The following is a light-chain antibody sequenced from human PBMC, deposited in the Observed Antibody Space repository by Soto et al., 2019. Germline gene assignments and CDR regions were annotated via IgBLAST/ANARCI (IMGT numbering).Light chain of an antibody. V-gene: IGKV3-20*01. CDR1: QSVSSSY. Sequence: EIVLTQSPGTLSLSPGERATLSCRASQSVSSSYLAWYQQKPGQAPRLLIYGASSSATGIPDRFCGSCSWTDFTLTIIRLEPADFAAYYCQQYGSSPETFGQGTKVEIK. J-gene: IGKJ1*01. CDR2: GAS. CDR3: QQYGSSPET.